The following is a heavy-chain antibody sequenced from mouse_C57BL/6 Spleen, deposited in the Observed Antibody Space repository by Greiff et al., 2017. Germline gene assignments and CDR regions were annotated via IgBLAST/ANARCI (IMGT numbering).Heavy chain of an antibody. V-gene: IGHV1-50*01. Sequence: VQLQQPGAELVKPGASVKLSCKASGYTFTSYWMQWVKQRPGQGLEWIGEIDPSDSYTNYNQKFKGKATLTVDTSSSPAYMQLSSLTSEDSAVYYCARAPPGGYYGYFDVWGTGTTVTVSS. D-gene: IGHD1-1*02. J-gene: IGHJ1*03. CDR3: ARAPPGGYYGYFDV. CDR1: GYTFTSYW. CDR2: IDPSDSYT.